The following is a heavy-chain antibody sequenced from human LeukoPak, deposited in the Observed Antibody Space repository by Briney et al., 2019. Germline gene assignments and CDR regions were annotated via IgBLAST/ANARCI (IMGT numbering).Heavy chain of an antibody. J-gene: IGHJ4*02. CDR1: GGSISSYY. CDR2: IYYSGST. D-gene: IGHD3-22*01. Sequence: SETLSLTCTVSGGSISSYYWSWIRQPPGKGLEWIGYIYYSGSTSYNPSLKSRVTISVDTSKNQFSLKLSSVTAADTAVYYCARGAIYYDSSGYKDWGQGTLVTVSS. CDR3: ARGAIYYDSSGYKD. V-gene: IGHV4-59*01.